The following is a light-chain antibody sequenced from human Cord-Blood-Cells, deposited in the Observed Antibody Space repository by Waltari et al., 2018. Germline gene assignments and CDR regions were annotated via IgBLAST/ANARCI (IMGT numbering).Light chain of an antibody. V-gene: IGKV3-11*01. Sequence: EIVLTQSPATLSLSPGERATLSCRASQGVSSYLAWYQQKPGQAPRLLSYDASNRATVIPARFSGSGSGTDFTLTISSLEPEDFAVYYCQQRSNWPAYTFGQGTKLEIK. CDR2: DAS. CDR3: QQRSNWPAYT. CDR1: QGVSSY. J-gene: IGKJ2*01.